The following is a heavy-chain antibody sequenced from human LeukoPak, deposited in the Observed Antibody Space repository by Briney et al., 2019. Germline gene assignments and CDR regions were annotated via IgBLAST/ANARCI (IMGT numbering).Heavy chain of an antibody. J-gene: IGHJ4*02. CDR2: MFPDGRT. V-gene: IGHV3-53*01. CDR1: GFSVNDNY. CDR3: ARTNPVYGDYDY. Sequence: GGSLRLSCAVSGFSVNDNYMSWVSQAPGKGLQWVSVMFPDGRTYYADSVKGRFTISRDLARNTLLLQMHSLRADDTAVHYCARTNPVYGDYDYWGQGTLVTVSS. D-gene: IGHD4-17*01.